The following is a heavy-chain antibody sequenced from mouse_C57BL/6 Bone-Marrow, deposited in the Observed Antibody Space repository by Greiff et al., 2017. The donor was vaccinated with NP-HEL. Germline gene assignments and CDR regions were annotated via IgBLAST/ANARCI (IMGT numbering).Heavy chain of an antibody. CDR3: ARHYYGSSYGFAY. CDR2: IDPSDSYT. CDR1: GYTFTSYW. V-gene: IGHV1-69*01. Sequence: VQLQQPGAELVMPGASVKLSCKASGYTFTSYWMHWVKQRPGQGLEWIGEIDPSDSYTNYNQKFKGKSTLTVDKSSSTAYMQLSSLTSEDSAVYYCARHYYGSSYGFAYWGQGTLVTVSA. D-gene: IGHD1-1*01. J-gene: IGHJ3*01.